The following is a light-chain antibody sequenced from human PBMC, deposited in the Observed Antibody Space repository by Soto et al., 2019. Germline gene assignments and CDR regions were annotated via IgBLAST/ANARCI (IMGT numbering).Light chain of an antibody. Sequence: QSALTQPASVSGSPGQSITISCTGTSSDVGGYNYVSWYQQHPGKAPKVMIYEVSNRPSGVSNRFSGSKSGNTASLTISVLQPKDEADYYCSSYRSSSTYVCGTGTKLTVL. V-gene: IGLV2-14*01. CDR3: SSYRSSSTYV. J-gene: IGLJ1*01. CDR2: EVS. CDR1: SSDVGGYNY.